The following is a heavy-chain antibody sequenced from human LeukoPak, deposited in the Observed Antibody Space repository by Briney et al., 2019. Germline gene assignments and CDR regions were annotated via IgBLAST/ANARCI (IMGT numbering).Heavy chain of an antibody. CDR1: GGSFSGYY. J-gene: IGHJ4*02. D-gene: IGHD3-16*02. V-gene: IGHV4-34*01. CDR2: INHSGST. Sequence: PSETLSLTCSVYGGSFSGYYWSWVRQPPGEGLEWVGEINHSGSTNNKPSLKSRVTISVDTSKNQFSLKLSAVTAANTAVYYCARGNGGDYDYVWGSYLLPVYWGQGTLVTVS. CDR3: ARGNGGDYDYVWGSYLLPVY.